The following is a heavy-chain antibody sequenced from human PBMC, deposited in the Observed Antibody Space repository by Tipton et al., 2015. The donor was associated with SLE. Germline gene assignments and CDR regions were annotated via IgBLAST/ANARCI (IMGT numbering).Heavy chain of an antibody. J-gene: IGHJ4*02. Sequence: AVSGFPVSNNYMSWVRQAPGKGLEWVSVIYTGAIINYADSMKGRFTISRDNSKNTLYLQMNSLRVEDTAVYYCARGGGRVAAIFDSWGQGTPVTVSS. CDR2: IYTGAII. D-gene: IGHD5-12*01. CDR3: ARGGGRVAAIFDS. CDR1: GFPVSNNY. V-gene: IGHV3-66*01.